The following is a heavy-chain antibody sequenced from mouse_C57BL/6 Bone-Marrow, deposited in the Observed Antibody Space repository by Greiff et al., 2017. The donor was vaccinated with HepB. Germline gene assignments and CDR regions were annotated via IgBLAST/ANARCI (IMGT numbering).Heavy chain of an antibody. CDR3: TKFHSGY. J-gene: IGHJ4*01. Sequence: VQLVESGAELVRPGASVTLSCKASGYTFTDYEMHWVKQTPVHGLEWIGAIDPETGGTAYNQKFKGKAILTADKSSSTAYMELRSLTSEDSAVYYCTKFHSGYWGQGTSVTVSS. V-gene: IGHV1-15*01. D-gene: IGHD3-1*01. CDR2: IDPETGGT. CDR1: GYTFTDYE.